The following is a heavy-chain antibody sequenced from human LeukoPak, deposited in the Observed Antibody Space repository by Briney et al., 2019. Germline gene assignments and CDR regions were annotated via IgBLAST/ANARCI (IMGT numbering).Heavy chain of an antibody. Sequence: SETLSLTCAVYGGSFSGYYWSWIRQPPGKGLEWIGEINHSGSTKYNPSLKSRVTKSVDTSKNQFSLKLSSVTAADTAVYYCARGNRDIYDFWSGYYKTKPNWFDPWGQGTLVTVSS. CDR3: ARGNRDIYDFWSGYYKTKPNWFDP. CDR1: GGSFSGYY. D-gene: IGHD3-3*01. J-gene: IGHJ5*02. V-gene: IGHV4-34*01. CDR2: INHSGST.